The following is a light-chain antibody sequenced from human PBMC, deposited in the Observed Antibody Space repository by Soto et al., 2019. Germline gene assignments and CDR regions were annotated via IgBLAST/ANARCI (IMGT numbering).Light chain of an antibody. CDR1: QSVTSSY. Sequence: EIVLTQSPGTLSLSPGERATLSCRASQSVTSSYLTWYQQKPGQAPRLLIYGASTRAAGIPDRFSGSGSGTDFTLTISSLQSEDFAVYYCQQYHHWPPITFGQGTRLENK. V-gene: IGKV3-20*01. CDR3: QQYHHWPPIT. CDR2: GAS. J-gene: IGKJ5*01.